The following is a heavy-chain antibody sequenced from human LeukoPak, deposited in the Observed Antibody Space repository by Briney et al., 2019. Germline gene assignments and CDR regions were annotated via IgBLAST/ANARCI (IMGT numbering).Heavy chain of an antibody. D-gene: IGHD2-15*01. J-gene: IGHJ6*02. V-gene: IGHV3-53*01. CDR3: ASTYCSGGSCSSPYYYYGMDV. CDR2: IYSGGST. CDR1: GFTVSSNY. Sequence: PGGSLRLSCAASGFTVSSNYMSWVRKAPGKGLEWVSVIYSGGSTYYADSVKGRFTISRDNSKNTLYLQMNSLRAEDTAVYYCASTYCSGGSCSSPYYYYGMDVWGQGTTVTVSS.